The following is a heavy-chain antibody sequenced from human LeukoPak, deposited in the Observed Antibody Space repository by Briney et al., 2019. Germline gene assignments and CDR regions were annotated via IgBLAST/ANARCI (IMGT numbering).Heavy chain of an antibody. D-gene: IGHD1-26*01. CDR2: INHSGST. V-gene: IGHV4-34*01. CDR3: ARPFVGATENNWFDP. J-gene: IGHJ5*02. CDR1: GGSFSGYY. Sequence: SETLSLTCAVYGGSFSGYYWSWIRQPPGKGLEWIGEINHSGSTNYNPSLKSRVTISVDTSKNQFSLKLSSVTAADTAVYYCARPFVGATENNWFDPWGQGTLVTVSS.